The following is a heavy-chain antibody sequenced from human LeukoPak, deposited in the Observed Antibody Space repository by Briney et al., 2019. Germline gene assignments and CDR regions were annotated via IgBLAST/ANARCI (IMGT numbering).Heavy chain of an antibody. V-gene: IGHV3-66*01. J-gene: IGHJ4*02. D-gene: IGHD6-19*01. Sequence: GGSLRLSCAASGFTVSSSYVNWVRQAPGKGLDWVSIIYSGGTTYYADSVKDRFTISRDNSKNTLYLQMNSLRAEDTAVYYCARDQGSGWYYFDFWGQGTLVTVSS. CDR2: IYSGGTT. CDR1: GFTVSSSY. CDR3: ARDQGSGWYYFDF.